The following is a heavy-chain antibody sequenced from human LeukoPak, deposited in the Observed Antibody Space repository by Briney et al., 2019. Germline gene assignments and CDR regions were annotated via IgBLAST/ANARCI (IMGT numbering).Heavy chain of an antibody. CDR2: IYHSGST. Sequence: SETLSLTCAVSGGSVSSSNWWSWVRQPPGKGLEWIGEIYHSGSTNYNPSLKSRVTISVDKSKNQFSLKLSSVTAADTAVYYCARATELVGYYGMDVWGNGTTVTVSS. J-gene: IGHJ6*04. CDR3: ARATELVGYYGMDV. CDR1: GGSVSSSNW. V-gene: IGHV4-4*02. D-gene: IGHD6-13*01.